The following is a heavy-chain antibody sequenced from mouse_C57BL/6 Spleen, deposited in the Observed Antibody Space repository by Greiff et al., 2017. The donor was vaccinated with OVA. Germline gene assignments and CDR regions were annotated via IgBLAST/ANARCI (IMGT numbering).Heavy chain of an antibody. CDR3: ARFPTGYFDV. Sequence: VQRVESGAELVRPGTSVKMSCKASGYTFTNYWIGWAKQRPGHGLEWIGDIYPGGGYTNYNEKFKGKATLTADKSSSTAYMQFSSLTSEDSAIYYCARFPTGYFDVWGTGTTVTVSS. CDR2: IYPGGGYT. J-gene: IGHJ1*03. V-gene: IGHV1-63*01. D-gene: IGHD4-1*02. CDR1: GYTFTNYW.